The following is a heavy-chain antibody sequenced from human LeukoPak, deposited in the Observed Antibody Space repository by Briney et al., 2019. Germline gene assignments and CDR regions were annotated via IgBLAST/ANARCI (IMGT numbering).Heavy chain of an antibody. D-gene: IGHD3-10*01. V-gene: IGHV3-9*01. CDR3: AKDGSGSYNWYFDL. CDR2: ISWNSGSI. J-gene: IGHJ2*01. CDR1: GFTFDDYA. Sequence: PGRSLRLSCAASGFTFDDYAMHWVRQAPGKGLEWVSGISWNSGSIGYADSVKGRFTISRDNAKNSLYLQMNSLGAEDTALYYCAKDGSGSYNWYFDLWGRGTLVTVSS.